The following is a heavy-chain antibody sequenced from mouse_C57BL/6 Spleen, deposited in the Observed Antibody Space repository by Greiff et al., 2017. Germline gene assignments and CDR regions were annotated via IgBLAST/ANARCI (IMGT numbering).Heavy chain of an antibody. CDR1: GYTFTSYW. J-gene: IGHJ4*01. Sequence: QVQLQQPGAELVKPGASVKMSCKASGYTFTSYWMTWVKQRPGQGLEWIGDIYPGSGSTNYNEKFKSKATLTVDKSSSTAYMQLSSLTTDDSAVYDCASGAMDYWGQGTSVTVSA. CDR2: IYPGSGST. CDR3: ASGAMDY. V-gene: IGHV1-55*01.